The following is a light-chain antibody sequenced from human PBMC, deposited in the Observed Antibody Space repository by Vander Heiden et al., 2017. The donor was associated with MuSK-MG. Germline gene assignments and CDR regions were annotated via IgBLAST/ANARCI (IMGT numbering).Light chain of an antibody. J-gene: IGKJ1*01. CDR3: RQDDNYPRT. Sequence: AIQMTQSPSSLSASVGDRVTITCRASQGIGSDLGWYQQVPGKAPKLLIDAASTSQSGVPSRFSGSGSGTDFTLIINSLQPEDFATYYCRQDDNYPRTFGQGTKVEIK. CDR1: QGIGSD. CDR2: AAS. V-gene: IGKV1-6*01.